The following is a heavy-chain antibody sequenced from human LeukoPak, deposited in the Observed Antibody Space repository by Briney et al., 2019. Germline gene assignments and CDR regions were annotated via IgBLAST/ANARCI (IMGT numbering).Heavy chain of an antibody. D-gene: IGHD5-18*01. Sequence: GASVKVSCKASGFTFTSSAVQWVRQARGQRLEWIGWIVVGSGNTNYAQKFQERVTITRDMSTSTAYMELSSLRSEDTAVYYCAAHVGTAMVVAAYYFDYWGQGTLVTVSS. CDR3: AAHVGTAMVVAAYYFDY. CDR2: IVVGSGNT. J-gene: IGHJ4*02. V-gene: IGHV1-58*01. CDR1: GFTFTSSA.